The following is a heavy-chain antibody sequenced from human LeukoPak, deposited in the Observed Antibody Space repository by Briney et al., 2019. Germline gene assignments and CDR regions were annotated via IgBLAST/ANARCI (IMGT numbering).Heavy chain of an antibody. CDR1: GYTFTSYY. CDR2: INPSGGST. J-gene: IGHJ2*01. CDR3: ARDIVSGYFDL. D-gene: IGHD2-15*01. V-gene: IGHV1-46*01. Sequence: GASVKVSCKASGYTFTSYYMHWVRQAPGQELEWMGIINPSGGSTSYAQKFQGRVTMTRDTSTSTVYMELSSLRSEDTAVYYCARDIVSGYFDLWGRGTLVTVSS.